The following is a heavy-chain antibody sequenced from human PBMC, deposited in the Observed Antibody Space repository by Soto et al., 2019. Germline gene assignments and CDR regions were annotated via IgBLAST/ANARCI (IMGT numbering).Heavy chain of an antibody. V-gene: IGHV4-59*12. Sequence: PSETLSLTCTVSGGSIRPRKWSWIRQSPTTGLEWIAYISYDGSSNDNPSLRSRLSISIDTSRNQVFLNMTSVTAADTAVYYCARDQPYSGSYYEWGGYYYGMDVWGQGTTVTVSS. CDR2: ISYDGSS. CDR1: GGSIRPRK. CDR3: ARDQPYSGSYYEWGGYYYGMDV. J-gene: IGHJ6*02. D-gene: IGHD1-26*01.